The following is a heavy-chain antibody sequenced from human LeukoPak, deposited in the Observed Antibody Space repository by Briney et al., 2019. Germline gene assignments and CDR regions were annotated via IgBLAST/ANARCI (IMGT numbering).Heavy chain of an antibody. V-gene: IGHV1-69*06. D-gene: IGHD3-10*01. CDR3: ARKFLGSRGYYFDY. Sequence: SVTVSCKASGYTFTGYYMHWVRQAPGQGLEGMGGIIPIFGTANYAQKFQGRVTITADKSTSTAYMELSSLRSDDTAVYYCARKFLGSRGYYFDYWGQGTLVTVSS. J-gene: IGHJ4*02. CDR1: GYTFTGYY. CDR2: IIPIFGTA.